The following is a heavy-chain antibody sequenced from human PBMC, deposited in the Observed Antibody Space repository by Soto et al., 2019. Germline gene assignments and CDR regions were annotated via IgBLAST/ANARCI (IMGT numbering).Heavy chain of an antibody. CDR1: GFTFGSNA. CDR2: ISYDGSNN. Sequence: QVQLVESGGGVVKPGRSLRLSFAASGFTFGSNARPGVARAPGKGRGWGPVISYDGSNNYYADSVKGRFTISRDNSKNTLFLQMNSLSAEDTALYYCAKDRGFCSGGSCSLFDYWGQGTLVTVSS. J-gene: IGHJ4*02. D-gene: IGHD2-15*01. CDR3: AKDRGFCSGGSCSLFDY. V-gene: IGHV3-30*18.